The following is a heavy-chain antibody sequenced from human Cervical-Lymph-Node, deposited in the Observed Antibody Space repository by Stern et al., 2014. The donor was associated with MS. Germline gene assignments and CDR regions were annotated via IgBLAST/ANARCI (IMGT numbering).Heavy chain of an antibody. D-gene: IGHD3-10*01. CDR2: FDPEDGEI. J-gene: IGHJ4*02. CDR1: GYTLTEFS. CDR3: ATLSYGSGS. Sequence: QVPLVQSGAELMKPSASVKVSCTVSGYTLTEFSMPWVRQAPGQGLEWRGGFDPEDGEISCAQKFKGRVTMTEDTSTETAYRELSSLRSDDTAVYYCATLSYGSGSWGQGTLVTVSS. V-gene: IGHV1-24*01.